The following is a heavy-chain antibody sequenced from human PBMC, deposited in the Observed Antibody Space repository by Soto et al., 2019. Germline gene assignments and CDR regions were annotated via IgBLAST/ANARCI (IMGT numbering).Heavy chain of an antibody. Sequence: PGGSLRLSCAASGFTFSDYGMSWVRQAPGKGLEGVAVVSGSGGSTSYADSVKGRFTISRDNAKNTLYLRMNSLRADDTAVYYCAKVGGYFHSSGYPNYWGQGALVTVSS. CDR2: VSGSGGST. CDR3: AKVGGYFHSSGYPNY. D-gene: IGHD3-22*01. V-gene: IGHV3-23*01. J-gene: IGHJ4*02. CDR1: GFTFSDYG.